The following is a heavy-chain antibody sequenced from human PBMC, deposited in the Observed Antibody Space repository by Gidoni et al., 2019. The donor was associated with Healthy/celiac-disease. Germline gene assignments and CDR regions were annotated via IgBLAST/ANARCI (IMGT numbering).Heavy chain of an antibody. CDR1: GGTFSSYT. CDR2: IIPILGIA. CDR3: ARDGVVGATTDFDY. Sequence: PGSSVKVSCKASGGTFSSYTISWVRQAPGQELGWMGRIIPILGIANYAQKFQGRVTITADKSTSTAYMERSSLRSEDTAVYYCARDGVVGATTDFDYWGQGTLVTVSS. J-gene: IGHJ4*02. V-gene: IGHV1-69*04. D-gene: IGHD1-26*01.